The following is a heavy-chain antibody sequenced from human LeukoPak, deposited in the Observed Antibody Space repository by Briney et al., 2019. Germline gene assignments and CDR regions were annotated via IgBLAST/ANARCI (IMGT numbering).Heavy chain of an antibody. CDR2: ISGSGGST. D-gene: IGHD2-21*02. V-gene: IGHV3-23*01. Sequence: GSLRLSCAASGFTFSSYAMSWVRQAPGKGLEWVSAISGSGGSTYYADSVKGQFTISRDNSKNTLYLQMNSLRAEDTAVYYCATRGVIVVVTAIRDYWGQGTLVTVSS. CDR3: ATRGVIVVVTAIRDY. J-gene: IGHJ4*02. CDR1: GFTFSSYA.